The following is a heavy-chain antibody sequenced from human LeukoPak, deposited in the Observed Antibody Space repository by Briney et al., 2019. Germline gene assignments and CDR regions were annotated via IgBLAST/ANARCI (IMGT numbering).Heavy chain of an antibody. V-gene: IGHV3-30*04. CDR2: ISYDGSNK. D-gene: IGHD2-21*02. Sequence: GRSLRLSCAASGFTFSSYAMHWVRQAPGKGLEWVAVISYDGSNKYYADSAKGRFTISRDNSKNTLYLQMNSLRAEDTAVYYCASPHIVVVTAISGFDYWGQGTLVTVSS. CDR3: ASPHIVVVTAISGFDY. J-gene: IGHJ4*02. CDR1: GFTFSSYA.